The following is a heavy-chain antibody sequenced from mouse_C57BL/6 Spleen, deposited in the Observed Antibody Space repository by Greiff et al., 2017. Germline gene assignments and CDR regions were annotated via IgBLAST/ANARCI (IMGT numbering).Heavy chain of an antibody. CDR1: GYSITSGYY. CDR2: ISYDGSN. V-gene: IGHV3-6*01. Sequence: EVKLMESGPGLVNPSQSLSLTCSVTGYSITSGYYWNWIRQFPGNKLEWMGYISYDGSNNYNPSLKNRISITRDTSKNQFFLKLNSVTTEDTATYYCARDEWYFDVWGTGTTVTVSS. J-gene: IGHJ1*03. CDR3: ARDEWYFDV.